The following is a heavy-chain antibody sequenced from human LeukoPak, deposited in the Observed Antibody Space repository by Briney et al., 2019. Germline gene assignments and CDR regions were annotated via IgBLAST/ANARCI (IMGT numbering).Heavy chain of an antibody. D-gene: IGHD6-19*01. CDR2: IHYSGST. CDR1: GGSISSSTYY. CDR3: ARRGIALTGSWNWYFDL. V-gene: IGHV4-39*01. Sequence: SETLSLTCTVSGGSISSSTYYWGWIRQPPGKGLEWIGSIHYSGSTYYNPSLKSRVTISVDTPRNQFSLKLSSVTAADTAVYYCARRGIALTGSWNWYFDLWGRGTLVTVSS. J-gene: IGHJ2*01.